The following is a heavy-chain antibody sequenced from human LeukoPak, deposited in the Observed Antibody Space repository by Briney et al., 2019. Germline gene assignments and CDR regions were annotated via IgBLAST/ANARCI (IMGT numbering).Heavy chain of an antibody. CDR2: IRYDGSNK. V-gene: IGHV3-30*02. J-gene: IGHJ6*03. Sequence: GGSLRLSCAASGFTFSSYGMHWVRQAPGKGLEWVAFIRYDGSNKYYADSVKGRFTISRDNSKNTLYLQMNSLRAEDTAVYYCAKEGLSSGFYYYYYMDVWGKGTTVTISS. CDR3: AKEGLSSGFYYYYYMDV. D-gene: IGHD3-22*01. CDR1: GFTFSSYG.